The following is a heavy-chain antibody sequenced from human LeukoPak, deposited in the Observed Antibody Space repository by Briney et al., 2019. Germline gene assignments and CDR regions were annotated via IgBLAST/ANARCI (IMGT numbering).Heavy chain of an antibody. D-gene: IGHD3-22*01. CDR3: AKVGSSGYFSPDRFDY. CDR2: ISWNSGSI. Sequence: GRSLRLSCAASGFTFDDYAMHWVRHAPGKGLEWVSGISWNSGSIAYADSVKGRFTISRDNAKNSLYLQMNSLRAEDTALYYCAKVGSSGYFSPDRFDYWGQGTLVTVSS. V-gene: IGHV3-9*01. J-gene: IGHJ4*02. CDR1: GFTFDDYA.